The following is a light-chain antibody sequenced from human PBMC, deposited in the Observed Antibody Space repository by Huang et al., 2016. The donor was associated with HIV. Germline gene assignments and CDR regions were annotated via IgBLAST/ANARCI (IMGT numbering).Light chain of an antibody. V-gene: IGKV1-39*01. CDR1: QSFTKY. CDR3: QQSYRVPRT. Sequence: DIQMTQSPSSLSASVGDRVIITCRASQSFTKYLNWYQQMPGKAPKLLIYGASTLQGGVSSRFSGSGSGTDFTLTISSLQPEDAAIYFCQQSYRVPRTFGQGTSLEI. CDR2: GAS. J-gene: IGKJ2*02.